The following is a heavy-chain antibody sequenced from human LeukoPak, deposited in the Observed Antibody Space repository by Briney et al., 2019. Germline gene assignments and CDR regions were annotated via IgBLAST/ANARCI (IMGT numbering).Heavy chain of an antibody. J-gene: IGHJ4*02. D-gene: IGHD5-12*01. V-gene: IGHV4-59*01. CDR1: GGSISSYY. CDR3: SRGTKTGYTGYDWNY. Sequence: PSETLSLTCTVSGGSISSYYWSWIRQPPGKGLEWIGYIYDIGSTSYNPSLKSRVTISVDTSSNQFSLMLTPVTAAYTAVYYCSRGTKTGYTGYDWNYWGQGSLVSVSS. CDR2: IYDIGST.